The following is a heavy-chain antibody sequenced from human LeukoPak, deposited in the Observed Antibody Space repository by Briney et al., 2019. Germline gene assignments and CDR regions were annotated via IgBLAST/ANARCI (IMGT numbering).Heavy chain of an antibody. Sequence: PGGSLRLSCAASGFTFSSYTMNWVRQAPGKGLEGVSSITSNTRYILYADSVKGRFTISRDNAKKSLYLQMNSVRAEDTALYYCARDDGGDFSDAFDIGGQGTMVTVSS. CDR2: ITSNTRYI. D-gene: IGHD2-21*02. CDR3: ARDDGGDFSDAFDI. J-gene: IGHJ3*02. V-gene: IGHV3-21*01. CDR1: GFTFSSYT.